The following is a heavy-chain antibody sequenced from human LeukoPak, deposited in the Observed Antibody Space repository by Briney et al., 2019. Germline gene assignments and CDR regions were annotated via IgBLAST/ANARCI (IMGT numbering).Heavy chain of an antibody. CDR2: IYYSGST. V-gene: IGHV4-59*01. Sequence: PSETLSLTCTVSGGSISSYYWSWIRQPPGKGLEWIGYIYYSGSTNYNPSLKSRVTISVDTSKNQFSLKLSSVTAADTAVYYCARGRDSGGDDYWGQGTLVTVSS. J-gene: IGHJ4*02. CDR3: ARGRDSGGDDY. D-gene: IGHD2-21*01. CDR1: GGSISSYY.